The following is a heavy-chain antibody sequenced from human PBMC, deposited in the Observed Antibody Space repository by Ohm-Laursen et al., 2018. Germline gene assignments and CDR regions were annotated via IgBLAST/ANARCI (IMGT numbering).Heavy chain of an antibody. CDR3: VRDRRGGSIELRA. CDR2: INQDGSEE. D-gene: IGHD6-6*01. J-gene: IGHJ4*02. Sequence: SLRLSCAASGFTFSTYWMNWFRQAPGKGLESVASINQDGSEEYFVDSARGRFTIYRDNAKNSLYLQMNSLRAEDTAVYYCVRDRRGGSIELRAGGQGALVTVSS. CDR1: GFTFSTYW. V-gene: IGHV3-7*01.